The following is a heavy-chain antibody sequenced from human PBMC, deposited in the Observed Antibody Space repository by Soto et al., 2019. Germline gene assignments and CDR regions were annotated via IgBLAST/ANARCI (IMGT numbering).Heavy chain of an antibody. CDR3: ASWGAIDAFDI. Sequence: GPVKVSCKASGYTFTSYAMHWVRQAPGQRLEWMGWINAGNGNTKYSQKFQGRVTITRDTSASTAYMELSSLRSEDTAVYYCASWGAIDAFDIWGQGTMVTVSS. CDR2: INAGNGNT. CDR1: GYTFTSYA. D-gene: IGHD2-2*01. V-gene: IGHV1-3*01. J-gene: IGHJ3*02.